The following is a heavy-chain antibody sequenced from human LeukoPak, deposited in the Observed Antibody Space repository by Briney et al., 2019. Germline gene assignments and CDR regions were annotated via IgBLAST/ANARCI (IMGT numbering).Heavy chain of an antibody. CDR3: ARGTGEGYTYGRYYFDY. J-gene: IGHJ4*02. CDR1: RYTFTGYY. V-gene: IGHV1-2*02. D-gene: IGHD5-18*01. Sequence: GASVKVSCTASRYTFTGYYMHWVRQAPGQGLEWMGWINPNSGVTDYAQNFQGRVTMTRDTSISTAYVELSRLRSDDTAVYYCARGTGEGYTYGRYYFDYWGQGTLVTVSS. CDR2: INPNSGVT.